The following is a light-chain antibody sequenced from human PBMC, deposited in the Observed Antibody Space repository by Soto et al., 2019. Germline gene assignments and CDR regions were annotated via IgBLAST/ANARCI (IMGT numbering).Light chain of an antibody. CDR2: GAS. V-gene: IGKV3D-15*01. CDR3: QQYNNWPIT. Sequence: EIVMTQSPATLSVSPGERATLSCRTSQTVLTNLAWYQQKPGQAPSLLVYGASTRATGITASFSGSGSGTEFTLTISSLQPEDFAVYYCQQYNNWPITFGQGTRLEL. CDR1: QTVLTN. J-gene: IGKJ5*01.